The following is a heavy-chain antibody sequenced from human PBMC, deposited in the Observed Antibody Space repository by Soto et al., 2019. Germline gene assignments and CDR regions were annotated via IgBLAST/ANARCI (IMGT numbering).Heavy chain of an antibody. Sequence: QVQLQESGPGLVKPSQTLSLTCTVSGGSISSGGYYCSWIRQHPGKGLEWIGYIYYSGSTYYNPSLKSRVSISVDTSKNQFSLKLSSVTAADTAVYYCALRLGDPGRLYFDYWGQGTLVTVCS. D-gene: IGHD3-16*01. V-gene: IGHV4-31*03. CDR1: GGSISSGGYY. J-gene: IGHJ4*02. CDR2: IYYSGST. CDR3: ALRLGDPGRLYFDY.